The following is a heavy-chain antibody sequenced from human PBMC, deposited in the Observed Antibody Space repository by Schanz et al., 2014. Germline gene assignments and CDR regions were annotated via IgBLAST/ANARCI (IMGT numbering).Heavy chain of an antibody. Sequence: QVQLVESGGGVVQPGRSLRLSCAASGFTFSSYAMHWVRQAPGKGLEWVAVISYDGRNKYYADSVKGRFTISRDNSKNTLYLQMNSLRAEDTAVYYGARDCEGDDGGCGGFDPWGQGTLVTVSS. CDR2: ISYDGRNK. CDR1: GFTFSSYA. J-gene: IGHJ5*02. CDR3: ARDCEGDDGGCGGFDP. V-gene: IGHV3-30-3*01. D-gene: IGHD4-17*01.